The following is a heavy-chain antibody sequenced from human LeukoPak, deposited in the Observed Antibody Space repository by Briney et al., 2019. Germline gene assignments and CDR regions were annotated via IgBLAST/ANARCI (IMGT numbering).Heavy chain of an antibody. J-gene: IGHJ5*02. CDR3: ARQGYCSGGSCKPNNWFDP. CDR1: GGTFSSYT. CDR2: IIPIFGTA. V-gene: IGHV1-69*06. D-gene: IGHD2-15*01. Sequence: GSSVKVSCKASGGTFSSYTIGWVRQAPGQGLEWMGGIIPIFGTANYAQKFQSRVTITADKSTSTAYMELSSLRSEDTAVYYCARQGYCSGGSCKPNNWFDPWGQGTLVTVSS.